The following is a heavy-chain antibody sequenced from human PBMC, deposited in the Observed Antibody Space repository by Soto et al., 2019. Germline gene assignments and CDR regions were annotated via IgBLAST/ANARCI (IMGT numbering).Heavy chain of an antibody. CDR2: IYYSGST. J-gene: IGHJ4*02. Sequence: SETLSLTCTVSGGSISSYYWSWIRQPPGKGLEWIGYIYYSGSTNYNPSLKSRVTISVDTSKNQFSLKLSSVTAADTAVYYCARGSRDGYKFDYWGQGTMLTI. V-gene: IGHV4-59*01. CDR3: ARGSRDGYKFDY. D-gene: IGHD5-12*01. CDR1: GGSISSYY.